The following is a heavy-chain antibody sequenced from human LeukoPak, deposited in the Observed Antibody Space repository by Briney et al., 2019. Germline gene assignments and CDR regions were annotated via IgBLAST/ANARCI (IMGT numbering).Heavy chain of an antibody. J-gene: IGHJ4*02. CDR3: ARENTTMVESSRLDS. CDR2: INSDGSSI. CDR1: GFTISSHW. D-gene: IGHD5-18*01. Sequence: GGSLRLSCAASGFTISSHWMHWVRQGPGKGLVWVSRINSDGSSINYGDSVKGRLTISRDNAKNTLYLQMNSLRAEDTAVYYCARENTTMVESSRLDSWGQGTLVTVSS. V-gene: IGHV3-74*01.